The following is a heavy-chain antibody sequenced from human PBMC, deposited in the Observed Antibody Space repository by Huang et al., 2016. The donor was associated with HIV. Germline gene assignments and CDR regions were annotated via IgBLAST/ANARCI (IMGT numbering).Heavy chain of an antibody. CDR2: INHSGST. CDR1: GGSFSGYY. CDR3: ARERMMSWLDDHDAFDI. D-gene: IGHD1-1*01. J-gene: IGHJ3*02. Sequence: QVQLQQWGAGLLKPSETLSLTCAVYGGSFSGYYWSWIRQSPGKGLEWIGEINHSGSTNYNPSLKGRLTRSVDTSKNQFSLKLSSVTAADTAVYYCARERMMSWLDDHDAFDIWGQGTMVTVSS. V-gene: IGHV4-34*01.